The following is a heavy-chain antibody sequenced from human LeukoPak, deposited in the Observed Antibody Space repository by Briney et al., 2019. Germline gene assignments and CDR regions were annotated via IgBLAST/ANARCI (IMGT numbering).Heavy chain of an antibody. CDR3: ARDPIAAAGTGY. J-gene: IGHJ4*02. Sequence: ETLSLTCAVYGGSFSGYYWSWIRQPPGKGLEWVSAISGSGGSTYCADSVKGRFTISRDNSKNTLYLQMNSLRAEDTAVYYCARDPIAAAGTGYWGQGTLDTVSS. V-gene: IGHV3-23*01. CDR1: GGSFSGYY. CDR2: ISGSGGST. D-gene: IGHD6-13*01.